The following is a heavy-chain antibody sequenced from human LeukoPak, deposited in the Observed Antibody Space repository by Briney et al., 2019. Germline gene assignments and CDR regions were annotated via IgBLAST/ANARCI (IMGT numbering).Heavy chain of an antibody. J-gene: IGHJ4*02. CDR2: ISTSGST. D-gene: IGHD3-22*01. CDR1: AASISNYY. Sequence: AETLSLTCAGSAASISNYYWSWIRQAPGKGLEWMGYISTSGSTNYNPSLKSRVSISLDTSKNRFSLNLNFVTAADTAVYYCASTRSGYRYTFDYWGQGALVTVSS. V-gene: IGHV4-4*09. CDR3: ASTRSGYRYTFDY.